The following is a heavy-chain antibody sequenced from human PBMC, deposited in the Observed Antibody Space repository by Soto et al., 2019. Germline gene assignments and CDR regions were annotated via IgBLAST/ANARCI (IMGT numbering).Heavy chain of an antibody. CDR2: ISTDNGNT. Sequence: ASVKVSCKASGYTFTNSGISWVRQAPGQGLEWMGWISTDNGNTNYAQHLQGRVSMTTDTSTSTAYMDLRSLRSDDTAVYYCARVFPYYYDSSGYYRAEYFQHWGQGTLVTVSS. D-gene: IGHD3-22*01. V-gene: IGHV1-18*01. J-gene: IGHJ1*01. CDR3: ARVFPYYYDSSGYYRAEYFQH. CDR1: GYTFTNSG.